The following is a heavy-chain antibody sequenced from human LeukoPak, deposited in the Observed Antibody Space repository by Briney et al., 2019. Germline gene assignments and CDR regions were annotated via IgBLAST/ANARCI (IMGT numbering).Heavy chain of an antibody. CDR2: IGTAGDT. V-gene: IGHV3-13*01. Sequence: GGSLRLSCAASGFTFSSYDMHWVRHATGKGLEWVSAIGTAGDTYYPGSVKGRFTISRENAKNSLYLQMNSLRAGDTAVYYCARGDLGYCSGGSCWAHAFDIWGQGTMVTVSS. J-gene: IGHJ3*02. CDR3: ARGDLGYCSGGSCWAHAFDI. CDR1: GFTFSSYD. D-gene: IGHD2-15*01.